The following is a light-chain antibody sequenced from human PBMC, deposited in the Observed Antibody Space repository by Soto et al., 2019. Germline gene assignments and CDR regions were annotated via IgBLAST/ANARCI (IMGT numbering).Light chain of an antibody. V-gene: IGLV2-14*01. CDR1: SSDVGSYNY. CDR2: DVS. CDR3: SSYTISNTVL. Sequence: QSALTQPASVSGSPGQSIAISCTGSSSDVGSYNYVSWYQHHPGKAPKLLIYDVSNRPSGVSSRFSGSKSGNTASLTISGLQAEDEADYYCSSYTISNTVLLGGGIKLTVL. J-gene: IGLJ2*01.